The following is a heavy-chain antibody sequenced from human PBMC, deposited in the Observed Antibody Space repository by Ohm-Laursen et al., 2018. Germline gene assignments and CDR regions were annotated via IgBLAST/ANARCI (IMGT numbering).Heavy chain of an antibody. CDR2: IYYSGST. J-gene: IGHJ4*02. D-gene: IGHD3-22*01. CDR1: GGSISSYC. V-gene: IGHV4-59*01. CDR3: ARAGYYYDSSGYCVYFDY. Sequence: TLSLTWTVSGGSISSYCWSWIRQPPGKGLEWIGYIYYSGSTNYNPSLKSRVTISVDTSKNQFSLKLSSVTAADTAVYYCARAGYYYDSSGYCVYFDYWGQGTLVTVSS.